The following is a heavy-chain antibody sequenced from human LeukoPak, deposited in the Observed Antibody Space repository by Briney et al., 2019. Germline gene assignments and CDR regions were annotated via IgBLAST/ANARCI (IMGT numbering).Heavy chain of an antibody. CDR1: GFTFTSHW. CDR3: ARYNSGLSDY. J-gene: IGHJ4*02. V-gene: IGHV3-7*01. Sequence: HPGGSLRLSCVASGFTFTSHWLSWVRLAPGKSLEWVANINFDGLEKYYVDSVEGRFTISRDNAKNSLYLQMNSLRAEDTAIYYCARYNSGLSDYWGQGTLVTVSS. D-gene: IGHD5-18*01. CDR2: INFDGLEK.